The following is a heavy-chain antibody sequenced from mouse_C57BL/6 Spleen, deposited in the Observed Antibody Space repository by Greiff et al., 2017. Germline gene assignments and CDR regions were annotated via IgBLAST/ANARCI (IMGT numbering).Heavy chain of an antibody. Sequence: EVKLQESGPGLVKPSQSLSLTCSVTGYSITSGYYWNWIRQFPGNKLEWMGYISYDGSNNYNPSLKNRISITRDTSKKQFFLKLNSVTTEDTATYYCARDKSYYFDYWGQGTTLTVSS. CDR1: GYSITSGYY. J-gene: IGHJ2*01. CDR2: ISYDGSN. V-gene: IGHV3-6*01. CDR3: ARDKSYYFDY.